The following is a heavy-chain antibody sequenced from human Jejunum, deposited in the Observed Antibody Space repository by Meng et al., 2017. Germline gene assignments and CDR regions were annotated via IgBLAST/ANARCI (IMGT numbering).Heavy chain of an antibody. D-gene: IGHD2-15*01. CDR2: INQNERT. CDR1: GGSFNSYF. V-gene: IGHV4-34*01. Sequence: QAHLRQWGAGLLKPAETLSLTCGVYGGSFNSYFWNWIRQPPGKGLEWIGEINQNERTNYNPSLESRVTISMDKSKKEFSLRLASVTAADTALYYCVRGRDPMVVGELDPWGQGTLVTVSS. CDR3: VRGRDPMVVGELDP. J-gene: IGHJ5*02.